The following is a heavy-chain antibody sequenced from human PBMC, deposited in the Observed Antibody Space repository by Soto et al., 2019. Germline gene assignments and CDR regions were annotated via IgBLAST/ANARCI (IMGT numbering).Heavy chain of an antibody. CDR1: GGTFSSYA. Sequence: ASVKVSCKASGGTFSSYAISWLRQAPGQGLEWMGGIIPIFGTANYAQKFQGRVTITADESTSTAYMELSSLRSEDTAVYYCARVKDYYGSGSYYYYYGMDVWGQGTTVTVSS. D-gene: IGHD3-10*01. V-gene: IGHV1-69*13. CDR2: IIPIFGTA. CDR3: ARVKDYYGSGSYYYYYGMDV. J-gene: IGHJ6*02.